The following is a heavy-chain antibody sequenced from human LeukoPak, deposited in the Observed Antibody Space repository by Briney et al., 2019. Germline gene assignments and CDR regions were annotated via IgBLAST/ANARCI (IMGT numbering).Heavy chain of an antibody. CDR1: GDSISYYY. D-gene: IGHD3-22*01. V-gene: IGHV4-59*01. CDR3: ARVAGHYYDSSGTYYYYGLDV. Sequence: SVTLSLTCTVSGDSISYYYGSWIRQPPGKGLEWIGYIYSGGNTNSHASLKSRVTLSVDTSKNEVSLKLGSVTAADSALYCCARVAGHYYDSSGTYYYYGLDVWGQGTTVTVSS. J-gene: IGHJ6*02. CDR2: IYSGGNT.